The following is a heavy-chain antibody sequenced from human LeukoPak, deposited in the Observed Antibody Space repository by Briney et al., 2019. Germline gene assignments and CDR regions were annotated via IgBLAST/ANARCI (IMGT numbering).Heavy chain of an antibody. CDR3: AKAHPPKYDISTGYDY. D-gene: IGHD3-9*01. CDR1: RFTFSSYA. Sequence: GGSLRLSCAASRFTFSSYAMSWVRQAPGKGLEWVSAISGSGGSTYYADSVKGRFTISRDNSKNTLYLQMNSLRAEDTAVYYCAKAHPPKYDISTGYDYWGQGTLVTVSS. V-gene: IGHV3-23*01. J-gene: IGHJ4*02. CDR2: ISGSGGST.